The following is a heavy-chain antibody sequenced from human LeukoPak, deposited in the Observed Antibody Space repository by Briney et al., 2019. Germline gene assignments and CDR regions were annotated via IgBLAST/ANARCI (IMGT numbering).Heavy chain of an antibody. CDR1: GYSFTSYW. CDR2: IYPGDSDT. J-gene: IGHJ6*03. CDR3: ARHSGEDYYYYYMDV. Sequence: GESLKISCKGSGYSFTSYWIGWVRQMPGKGREWMGIIYPGDSDTRYSPSFQGRVTISADKSISTAYLQWSSLKASDTAMYYCARHSGEDYYYYYMDVWGKGTTVTVSS. V-gene: IGHV5-51*01. D-gene: IGHD4-17*01.